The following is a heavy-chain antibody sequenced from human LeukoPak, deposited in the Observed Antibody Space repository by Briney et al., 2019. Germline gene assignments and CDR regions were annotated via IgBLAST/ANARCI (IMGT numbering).Heavy chain of an antibody. CDR2: SNPSGGST. V-gene: IGHV1-46*01. Sequence: GASVKVSCKASGYTFTSYYMHWVRQAPGQGLEWMGISNPSGGSTSYAQKFQGRVTMTRDMSTSTVYMELSSLRSEDTAVYYCAREVDIAVAGTAPDYWGQGTLVTVSS. CDR1: GYTFTSYY. CDR3: AREVDIAVAGTAPDY. D-gene: IGHD6-19*01. J-gene: IGHJ4*02.